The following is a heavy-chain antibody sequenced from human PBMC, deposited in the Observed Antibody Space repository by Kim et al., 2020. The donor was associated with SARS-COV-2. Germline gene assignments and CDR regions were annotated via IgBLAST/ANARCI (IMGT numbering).Heavy chain of an antibody. J-gene: IGHJ6*02. CDR1: GYTFTSYG. CDR2: ISAYNGNT. CDR3: AVPTLDYGDYRISRSVLDYYYGMDV. Sequence: ASVKVSCKASGYTFTSYGISWVRQAPGQGLEWMGWISAYNGNTNYAQKLQGRVTMTTDTSTSTAYMELRSLRSDDTAVYYCAVPTLDYGDYRISRSVLDYYYGMDVWGQGTTVTVSS. D-gene: IGHD4-17*01. V-gene: IGHV1-18*01.